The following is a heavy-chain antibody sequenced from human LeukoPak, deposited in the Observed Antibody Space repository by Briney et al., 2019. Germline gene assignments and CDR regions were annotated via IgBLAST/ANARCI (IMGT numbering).Heavy chain of an antibody. Sequence: GGSLRLSCAASGFTFSSYAMSWVRQAPGKGLEWVSGLSGSGDDTDYADSVKGRFTISRDNSKNTVYLQMNSLRAEVTAVYYCAVQRGGDGYNTFDYWGQGTLVTVSS. CDR3: AVQRGGDGYNTFDY. CDR1: GFTFSSYA. V-gene: IGHV3-23*01. J-gene: IGHJ4*02. CDR2: LSGSGDDT. D-gene: IGHD5-24*01.